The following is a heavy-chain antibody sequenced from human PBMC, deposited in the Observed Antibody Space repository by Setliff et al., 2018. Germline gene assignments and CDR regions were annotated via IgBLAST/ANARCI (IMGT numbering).Heavy chain of an antibody. Sequence: PSETLSLTCTVSGGSISSSSYYWGWIRQPPGKGLEWIGSIYYSGSTYYNPSLKSRVTISVDTSKNQFSLKLSSVTAADTAVYYCARDKRQYNFWSGYYGSWGKYFDYWGQGTLVTVSS. D-gene: IGHD3-3*01. V-gene: IGHV4-39*07. CDR2: IYYSGST. CDR3: ARDKRQYNFWSGYYGSWGKYFDY. J-gene: IGHJ4*02. CDR1: GGSISSSSYY.